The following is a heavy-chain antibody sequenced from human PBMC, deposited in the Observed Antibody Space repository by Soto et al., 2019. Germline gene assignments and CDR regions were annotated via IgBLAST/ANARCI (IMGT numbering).Heavy chain of an antibody. J-gene: IGHJ5*01. CDR1: GYTFSSYD. CDR2: MNLNSGNT. D-gene: IGHD3-10*01. CDR3: ARVYGAGTFDF. Sequence: QVLLVQSGAEVKKPGASVKVSCKASGYTFSSYDIHWVRQATGHGLEWMGWMNLNSGNTGYAQNLRGRVTMTRNTAISTAYMEVSSLRSEDTARYYCARVYGAGTFDFWGQGTRVTVSS. V-gene: IGHV1-8*01.